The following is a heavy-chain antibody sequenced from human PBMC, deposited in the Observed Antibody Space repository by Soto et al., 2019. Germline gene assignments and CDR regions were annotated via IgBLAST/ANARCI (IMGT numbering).Heavy chain of an antibody. CDR2: IIPIFGTA. J-gene: IGHJ5*02. D-gene: IGHD4-4*01. CDR3: ARDPPQSFSNYVGGNWFDP. V-gene: IGHV1-69*12. CDR1: GGTFSSYA. Sequence: QVQLVQSGAEVKKPGSSVKVSCKASGGTFSSYAISWVRQAPGQGLEWMGGIIPIFGTANYAQKFQGRVTITADESTSTAYMELSSLRSEDTAVYYCARDPPQSFSNYVGGNWFDPWGQGTLVTVSS.